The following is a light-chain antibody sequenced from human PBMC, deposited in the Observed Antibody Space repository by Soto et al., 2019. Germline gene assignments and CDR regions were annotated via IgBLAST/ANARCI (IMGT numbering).Light chain of an antibody. CDR3: QQYNHWPPKYT. CDR2: DAS. J-gene: IGKJ2*01. V-gene: IGKV3-11*01. CDR1: QSVSSY. Sequence: EIVLTQSPATLSLSPGERATLSCRASQSVSSYLAWYQQKPGQAPRLLIYDASNRATGVPARFSGSGSGTDFTLSISSLQSEDFAVYYCQQYNHWPPKYTFGQGTKLEIK.